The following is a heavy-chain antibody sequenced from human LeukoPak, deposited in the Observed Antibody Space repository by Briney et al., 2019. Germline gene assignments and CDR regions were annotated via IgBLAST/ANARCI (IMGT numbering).Heavy chain of an antibody. D-gene: IGHD4-11*01. CDR2: IYYSGST. J-gene: IGHJ4*02. CDR3: ARGTVPSY. Sequence: SETLSLTCTVSGDSISSYYWSWIRQPPGKGLEWIGYIYYSGSTSYNPSLKSRVTISVDTSKNQFYLKLSSVTAADTAVYYCARGTVPSYWGRGALVTVSS. CDR1: GDSISSYY. V-gene: IGHV4-59*01.